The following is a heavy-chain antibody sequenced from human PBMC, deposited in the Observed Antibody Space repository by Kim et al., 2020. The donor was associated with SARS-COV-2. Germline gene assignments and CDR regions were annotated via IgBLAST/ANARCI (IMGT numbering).Heavy chain of an antibody. Sequence: ASVKVSCKASGYTFSSYDVNWVRQAPGQGLEWIGRIRAHSGDTYYAQNFQGRVTLTPDTSTGTAYLELRNLRSDDTAVYFCARGANYFDYWGQGTLVTGS. V-gene: IGHV1-18*04. CDR1: GYTFSSYD. J-gene: IGHJ4*02. CDR2: IRAHSGDT. CDR3: ARGANYFDY.